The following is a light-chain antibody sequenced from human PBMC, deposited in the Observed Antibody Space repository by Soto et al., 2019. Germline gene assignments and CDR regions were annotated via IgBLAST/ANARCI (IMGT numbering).Light chain of an antibody. CDR2: DAS. CDR3: QQRSNWRFT. CDR1: QSVSSY. Sequence: EIVLTQSPATLSLSPGERATLSCRASQSVSSYLAWYQQKPGQAPRLLIYDASNRANGIPARFSGSGSGTDFTLTISSLEPEDFAVYYCQQRSNWRFTFGPGTKVDIK. J-gene: IGKJ3*01. V-gene: IGKV3-11*01.